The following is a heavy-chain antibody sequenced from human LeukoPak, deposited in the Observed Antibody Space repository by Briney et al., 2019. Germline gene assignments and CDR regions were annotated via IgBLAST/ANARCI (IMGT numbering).Heavy chain of an antibody. D-gene: IGHD2-8*02. CDR3: AKGQPPYCTSDTCHRFDWFDP. V-gene: IGHV3-23*01. CDR1: GFTFNTYW. CDR2: ISGSGGST. Sequence: GGSLRLSCAASGFTFNTYWMSWVRQAPGKGLEWVSAISGSGGSTYYADSVKGRFTISRDNSKSSLYLQLNSLRAEDTATYYCAKGQPPYCTSDTCHRFDWFDPWGQGTLVTVSS. J-gene: IGHJ5*02.